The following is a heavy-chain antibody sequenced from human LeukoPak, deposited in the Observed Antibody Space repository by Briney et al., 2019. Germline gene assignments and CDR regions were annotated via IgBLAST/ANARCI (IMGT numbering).Heavy chain of an antibody. V-gene: IGHV1-18*01. Sequence: ASVKVSCKASGYAFSRFSFTWLRQAPGHGLEWLGWISPHTGNTSYSEKFQGRVTMTRDPSTNTAHMELRSLKSDDTAVYYCANPSSSWHDAFDMWGQGTMVIVSS. D-gene: IGHD6-19*01. CDR1: GYAFSRFS. J-gene: IGHJ3*02. CDR2: ISPHTGNT. CDR3: ANPSSSWHDAFDM.